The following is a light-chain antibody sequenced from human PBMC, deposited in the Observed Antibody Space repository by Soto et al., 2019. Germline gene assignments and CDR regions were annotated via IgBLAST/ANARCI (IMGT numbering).Light chain of an antibody. V-gene: IGLV3-21*02. J-gene: IGLJ2*01. Sequence: ELTQPPSVSVAPGQTASITCGGNVIGSISVHWYQQKPGQAPVLVVFDDSDRPSGIPERFSGSNSRNTATLTISRVEAGDEADYYCQVWDSSSDHVIFGGGTKVTVL. CDR1: VIGSIS. CDR3: QVWDSSSDHVI. CDR2: DDS.